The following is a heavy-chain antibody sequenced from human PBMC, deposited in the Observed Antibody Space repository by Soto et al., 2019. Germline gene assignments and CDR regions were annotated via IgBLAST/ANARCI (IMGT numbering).Heavy chain of an antibody. Sequence: QVQLQESGPGLVKPSGTLSLTCVVSDGSISSNWWSWVRQPPGKGLEWIGEISHSGNTNYNPSLTSRAIMSVDRSKHQFSLQVRSVTAADTAVYYCARVLGSWTRFDSWGQGALVTVSS. CDR1: DGSISSNW. CDR3: ARVLGSWTRFDS. V-gene: IGHV4-4*02. J-gene: IGHJ4*02. CDR2: ISHSGNT. D-gene: IGHD6-13*01.